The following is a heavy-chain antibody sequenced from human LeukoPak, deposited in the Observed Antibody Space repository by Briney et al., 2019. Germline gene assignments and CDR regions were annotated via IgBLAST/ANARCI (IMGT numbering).Heavy chain of an antibody. CDR3: ASAGMDV. CDR1: GGSFSGYY. V-gene: IGHV4-34*01. J-gene: IGHJ6*02. Sequence: SETLSLTCAVYGGSFSGYYWSWIRQPPGKGLEWIGEIYHSGSTNYNPSLKSRVTISVDTSKNQFSLKLSSVTAADTAVYYCASAGMDVWGQGTTVTVSS. CDR2: IYHSGST.